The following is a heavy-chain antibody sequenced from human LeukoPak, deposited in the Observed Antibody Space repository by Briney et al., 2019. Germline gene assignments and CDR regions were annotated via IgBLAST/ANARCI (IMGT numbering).Heavy chain of an antibody. Sequence: SVKISCKAYGGTFGSYAISWVRQDPGQGLEWMGRIIPILGIANYAQKLQGRVTITADKSTSTAYMELSSLRSEDTAVYYCARGAATVNYYYYYGMDVWGQGTTVTVSS. D-gene: IGHD2-15*01. CDR3: ARGAATVNYYYYYGMDV. V-gene: IGHV1-69*04. J-gene: IGHJ6*02. CDR1: GGTFGSYA. CDR2: IIPILGIA.